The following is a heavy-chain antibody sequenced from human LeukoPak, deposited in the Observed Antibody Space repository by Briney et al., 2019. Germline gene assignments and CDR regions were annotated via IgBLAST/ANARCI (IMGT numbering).Heavy chain of an antibody. CDR3: AADPYDYGDYVLGY. J-gene: IGHJ4*02. CDR2: IVVGSGNT. V-gene: IGHV1-58*01. CDR1: GFTFTSSA. D-gene: IGHD4-17*01. Sequence: SVKVSCKASGFTFTSSAVQWVRQARGQRLEWIGWIVVGSGNTNYAQKFQGRVTITRDMSTSTAYMELSSLRSEDTAVYYCAADPYDYGDYVLGYWGQGTLVTVYS.